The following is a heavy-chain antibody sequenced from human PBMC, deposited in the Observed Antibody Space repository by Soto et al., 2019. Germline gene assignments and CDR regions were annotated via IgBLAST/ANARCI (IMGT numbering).Heavy chain of an antibody. J-gene: IGHJ5*02. CDR3: ARATTTRNYRWFDP. CDR2: INPNSGGT. D-gene: IGHD1-7*01. Sequence: ASVKVSCKASGYTFTGYYMHWVRQAPGQGLEWMGWINPNSGGTNYAQKFQGWVTMTRDTSISTAYMELSRLRSDDTAVYYCARATTTRNYRWFDPWGQGTLVTVSS. CDR1: GYTFTGYY. V-gene: IGHV1-2*04.